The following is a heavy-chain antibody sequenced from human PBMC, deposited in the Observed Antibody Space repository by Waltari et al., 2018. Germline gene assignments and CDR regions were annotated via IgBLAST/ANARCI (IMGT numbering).Heavy chain of an antibody. CDR2: INHSGST. CDR1: GGSFSGYY. V-gene: IGHV4-34*01. J-gene: IGHJ4*02. D-gene: IGHD3-3*01. CDR3: ARGLGYDFWSGYSLYFDY. Sequence: QVQLQQWGAGLLKPSETLSLTCAVYGGSFSGYYWSWIRQPPGKGLEWIGEINHSGSTNYNPSLKSRVTISVDTSKNQFSLKLSSVTAADTAGYYCARGLGYDFWSGYSLYFDYWGQGTLVTVSS.